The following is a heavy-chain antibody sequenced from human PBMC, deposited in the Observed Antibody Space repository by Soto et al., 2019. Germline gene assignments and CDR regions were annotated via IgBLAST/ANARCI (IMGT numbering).Heavy chain of an antibody. Sequence: GSLRLSCAASGWTFGNCPMTWVRQSPGKGLEWVSGISGSGGSTYYADSVEGRFTISRDNSKQTLYVQINSLRAHVTAVYYCGRRNAYSHLELFSYRGPRSMVIVSS. CDR1: GWTFGNCP. J-gene: IGHJ1*01. CDR2: ISGSGGST. D-gene: IGHD4-4*01. CDR3: GRRNAYSHLELFSY. V-gene: IGHV3-23*01.